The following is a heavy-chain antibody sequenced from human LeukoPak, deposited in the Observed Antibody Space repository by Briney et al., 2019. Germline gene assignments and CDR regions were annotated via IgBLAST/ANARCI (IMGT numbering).Heavy chain of an antibody. CDR1: GGTFSSYA. D-gene: IGHD4-17*01. Sequence: GASVKVSCKASGGTFSSYAISWVRQAPGQGLEWMGGIIPIFGTANYAQKFQGRVTITADKSTSTAYMELSSLRSEDTAVYYCARQLRSPYFDYWGQGTLVTVSS. J-gene: IGHJ4*02. CDR2: IIPIFGTA. V-gene: IGHV1-69*06. CDR3: ARQLRSPYFDY.